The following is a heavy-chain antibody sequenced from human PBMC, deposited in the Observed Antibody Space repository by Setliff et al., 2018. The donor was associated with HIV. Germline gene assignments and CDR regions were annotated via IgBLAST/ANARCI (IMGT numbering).Heavy chain of an antibody. CDR1: GFSLRTYG. D-gene: IGHD2-15*01. CDR2: ISQDARKD. V-gene: IGHV3-30*03. J-gene: IGHJ4*02. Sequence: GGSLRLSCATSGFSLRTYGLHWVRQAPGKGLEWVAVISQDARKDYYADSVKGRFTISRDNSKNTVFLQMNNLRVEDTALYYCARDDPPGGNDYWGQGTLVTVSS. CDR3: ARDDPPGGNDY.